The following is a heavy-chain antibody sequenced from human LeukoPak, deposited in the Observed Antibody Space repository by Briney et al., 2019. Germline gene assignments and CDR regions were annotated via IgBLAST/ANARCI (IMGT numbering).Heavy chain of an antibody. CDR3: AKAYSSGWYGPGY. V-gene: IGHV3-23*01. J-gene: IGHJ4*02. CDR2: ISGSGGST. D-gene: IGHD6-19*01. CDR1: GFTFSSYG. Sequence: GGSLRLSCAASGFTFSSYGMTWVRQAPGKGLEWVSAISGSGGSTYYADSVKGRFTISRDNSKNTLYLQMNSLRAEDTAVYYCAKAYSSGWYGPGYWGQGTLVTVSS.